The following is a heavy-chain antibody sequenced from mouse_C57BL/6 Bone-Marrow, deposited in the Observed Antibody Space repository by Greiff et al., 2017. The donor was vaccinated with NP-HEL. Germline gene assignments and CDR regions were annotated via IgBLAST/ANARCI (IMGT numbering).Heavy chain of an antibody. V-gene: IGHV1-19*01. Sequence: DVQLQESGPVLVKPGASVKMSCKASGYTFTDYYMNWVKQSHGKSLEWIGVINPYNGGTSYNQKFKGKATLTVDKSSSTAYMELNSLTSEDSAVYYCARTYYGKGGYYFDYWGQGTTLTVSS. CDR2: INPYNGGT. D-gene: IGHD2-10*01. CDR1: GYTFTDYY. J-gene: IGHJ2*01. CDR3: ARTYYGKGGYYFDY.